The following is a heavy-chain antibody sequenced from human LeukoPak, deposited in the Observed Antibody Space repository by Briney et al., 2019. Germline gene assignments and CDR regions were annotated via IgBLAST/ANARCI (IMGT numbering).Heavy chain of an antibody. CDR2: IHNSGST. CDR3: ARGSIPDY. V-gene: IGHV4-59*01. D-gene: IGHD1-26*01. CDR1: GGSIISYY. J-gene: IGHJ4*02. Sequence: SETLSLTCTVSGGSIISYYWNWIRQPPGKGLEWIGYIHNSGSTNYHPSLKSRVTMSVGTSKSQFSLKLSSVTAADTAVYYCARGSIPDYWGQGTLVTVSS.